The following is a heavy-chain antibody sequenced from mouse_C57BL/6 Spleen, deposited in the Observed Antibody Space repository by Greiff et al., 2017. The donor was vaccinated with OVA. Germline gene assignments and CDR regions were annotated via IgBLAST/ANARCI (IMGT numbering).Heavy chain of an antibody. CDR3: ARDLGRGDFDY. J-gene: IGHJ2*01. D-gene: IGHD4-1*01. Sequence: VQLKESGGGLVKPGGSLKLSCAASGFTFSSYAMSWVRQTPEKRLEWVATISDGGSYTYYPDNVKGRFTISRDNAKNNLYLQMSHLKSEDTAMYYCARDLGRGDFDYWGQGTTLTVSS. CDR2: ISDGGSYT. V-gene: IGHV5-4*01. CDR1: GFTFSSYA.